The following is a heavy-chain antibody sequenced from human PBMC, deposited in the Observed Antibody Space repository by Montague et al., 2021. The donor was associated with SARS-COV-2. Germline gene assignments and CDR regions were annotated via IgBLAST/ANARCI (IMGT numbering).Heavy chain of an antibody. CDR2: ITRGGDST. J-gene: IGHJ4*02. CDR3: SRGGGMIRGVVDF. D-gene: IGHD3-10*01. CDR1: GFTFDDSG. V-gene: IGHV3-20*01. Sequence: SLRLSCAASGFTFDDSGMSWARQAPGKGLEWVCGITRGGDSTAYGDSVKGRFTISRDNAKNSLYLQMNSLRVEDTAFYHCSRGGGMIRGVVDFWGQGILVSVSS.